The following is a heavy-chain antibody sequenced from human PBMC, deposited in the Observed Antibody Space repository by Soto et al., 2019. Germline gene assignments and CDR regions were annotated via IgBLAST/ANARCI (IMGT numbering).Heavy chain of an antibody. V-gene: IGHV3-23*01. CDR1: GFTFNIYA. CDR3: ATVHNTSRSFDY. D-gene: IGHD1-20*01. J-gene: IGHJ4*02. CDR2: TGATGRTT. Sequence: GGSLRLSCAASGFTFNIYAMTWVRQAPGKGLEWVSTTGATGRTTYYADSVRGRFTVSRDNSKNTLDLQMSNLRAEDTAVYYCATVHNTSRSFDYWGQGTLVTVSS.